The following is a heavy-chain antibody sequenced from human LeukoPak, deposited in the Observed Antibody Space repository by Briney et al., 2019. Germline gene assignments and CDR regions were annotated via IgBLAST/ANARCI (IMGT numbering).Heavy chain of an antibody. V-gene: IGHV3-7*01. J-gene: IGHJ6*03. CDR3: ARDGRADYDFWSGYRYYYMDV. Sequence: PGGSLRLSCAASGFTFSSYWMNWVRQAPGKGLEWVANIKQDGSEKYYVDSVKGRFTISRDNAKNSLYLQMNSLRAEDTAVYYCARDGRADYDFWSGYRYYYMDVWGKGSTVTVSS. CDR1: GFTFSSYW. CDR2: IKQDGSEK. D-gene: IGHD3-3*01.